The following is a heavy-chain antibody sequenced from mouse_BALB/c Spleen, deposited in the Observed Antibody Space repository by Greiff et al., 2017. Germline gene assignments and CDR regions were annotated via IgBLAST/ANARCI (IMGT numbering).Heavy chain of an antibody. Sequence: QVQLQQSGAELVKPGASVKLSCKTSGYTFTSYWIQWVKQRPGQGLGWIGEIFPGTGTTYYNEKFKGKATLTIDTSSSTAYMQLSSLTSEDSAVYFCARSPYGNYVWYFDVWGAGTTVTVSS. CDR3: ARSPYGNYVWYFDV. V-gene: IGHV1S132*01. CDR2: IFPGTGTT. J-gene: IGHJ1*01. D-gene: IGHD2-10*02. CDR1: GYTFTSYW.